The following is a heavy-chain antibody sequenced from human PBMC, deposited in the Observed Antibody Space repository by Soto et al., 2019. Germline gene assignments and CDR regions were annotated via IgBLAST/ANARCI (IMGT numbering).Heavy chain of an antibody. CDR3: AKGGRQWLVTSDFNY. CDR2: VSHDGRNT. Sequence: GGSLRFSCAASGFTLSDYAMHWVRQAPGKGLEWVAVVSHDGRNTHYADSVKGRFTISRDSSKNTVSLEMTSLRAEDTAVYYCAKGGRQWLVTSDFNYWGQGALVTVSS. J-gene: IGHJ4*02. D-gene: IGHD6-19*01. CDR1: GFTLSDYA. V-gene: IGHV3-30*18.